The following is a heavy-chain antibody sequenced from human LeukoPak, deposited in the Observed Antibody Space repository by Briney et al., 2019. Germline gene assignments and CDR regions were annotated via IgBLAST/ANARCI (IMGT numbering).Heavy chain of an antibody. D-gene: IGHD3-10*01. CDR1: GFTFSNAW. J-gene: IGHJ4*02. Sequence: GGSLRLSCAASGFTFSNAWMSWVRQAPGKGLEWVGRIKSKTDGETTDYATPVKDRFIISRDDSTNTLYLQMNSLKSEDTAVYYCSTYGSGRKFDYWGQGTLVTVSS. CDR2: IKSKTDGETT. V-gene: IGHV3-15*01. CDR3: STYGSGRKFDY.